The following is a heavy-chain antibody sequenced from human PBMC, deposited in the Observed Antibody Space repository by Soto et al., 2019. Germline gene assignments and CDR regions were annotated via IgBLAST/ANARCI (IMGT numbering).Heavy chain of an antibody. CDR1: GYSISSGYY. V-gene: IGHV4-38-2*01. Sequence: SETLSLTCAVSGYSISSGYYWGWIRQPPGKGLEWIGSIYHSGSTYYNPSLKSRVTISVDTSKNQFSLKLSSVTAADTAVYYCARYGTVTTHFDAFDIWGQGTMVTVSS. D-gene: IGHD4-17*01. CDR3: ARYGTVTTHFDAFDI. CDR2: IYHSGST. J-gene: IGHJ3*02.